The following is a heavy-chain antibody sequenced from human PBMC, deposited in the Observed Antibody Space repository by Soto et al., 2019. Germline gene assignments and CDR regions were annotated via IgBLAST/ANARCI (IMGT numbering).Heavy chain of an antibody. V-gene: IGHV3-23*01. J-gene: IGHJ5*02. CDR3: AKVEGYCSGGSCCSYGWFDP. D-gene: IGHD2-15*01. CDR2: ISGSGGST. Sequence: GGSLRLSCAASGFTFSSYAMSWVRQAPGKGLEWVSAISGSGGSTYYADSVKGRFTISRDNSKNTLYLQMNSLRAEDTAVYYCAKVEGYCSGGSCCSYGWFDPWGQGTLVTVSS. CDR1: GFTFSSYA.